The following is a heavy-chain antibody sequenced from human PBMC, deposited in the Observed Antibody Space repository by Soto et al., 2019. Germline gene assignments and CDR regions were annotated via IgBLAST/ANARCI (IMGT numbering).Heavy chain of an antibody. CDR1: GFTFNNYA. Sequence: PGGSLRLSCAASGFTFNNYAMNWVRQAPGKGLEWVASISGSGGSTYYADSVKGRFTISRDNAKNSLYLQMNSLRVEDTALYHCARRRFSGGNCYPLYYMDVWGKGTSVTVSS. D-gene: IGHD2-15*01. CDR2: ISGSGGST. V-gene: IGHV3-23*01. CDR3: ARRRFSGGNCYPLYYMDV. J-gene: IGHJ6*03.